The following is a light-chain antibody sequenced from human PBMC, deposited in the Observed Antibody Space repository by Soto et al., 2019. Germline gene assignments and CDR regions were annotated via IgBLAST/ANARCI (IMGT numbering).Light chain of an antibody. CDR1: QGGFSFY. J-gene: IGKJ1*01. V-gene: IGKV3-20*01. CDR3: HRYGNSPWT. Sequence: EIVLTQSPGTLSLSPGERATLSCRASQGGFSFYLAWFQQKPGQAPRLLIYGASSRATGIPERFSGSGSGTDFTLTISRLEPEDFAVYYCHRYGNSPWTLGQGTKVEIK. CDR2: GAS.